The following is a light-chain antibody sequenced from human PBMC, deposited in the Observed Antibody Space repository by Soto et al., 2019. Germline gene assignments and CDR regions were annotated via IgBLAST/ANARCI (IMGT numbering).Light chain of an antibody. CDR1: SSNIGAGYD. CDR3: QTYDSRLSGFYG. CDR2: GNS. J-gene: IGLJ1*01. V-gene: IGLV1-40*01. Sequence: QSVLTQPPSVSGAPGQRVTISCTGRSSNIGAGYDVHWYQQLPGTAPKLLIYGNSNRPSGVPDRFSGSKSGASASLDITGLQAENEADYYFQTYDSRLSGFYGFGNGTKVTDL.